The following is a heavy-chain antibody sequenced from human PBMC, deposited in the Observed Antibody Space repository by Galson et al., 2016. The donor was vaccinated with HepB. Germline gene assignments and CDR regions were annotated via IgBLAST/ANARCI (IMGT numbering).Heavy chain of an antibody. J-gene: IGHJ3*02. CDR1: GFLFRGYG. D-gene: IGHD2-2*03. CDR2: DSMDGRRK. Sequence: SLRLSCAGSGFLFRGYGMHWVRQAPGKGLEWVAADSMDGRRKFYSDSVRGRFTISRDNSNNMLFLQMDSLRPDDTAVYYCVRDGYCVSISCSGWGGFVMWGQGTMVPVSS. V-gene: IGHV3-30*03. CDR3: VRDGYCVSISCSGWGGFVM.